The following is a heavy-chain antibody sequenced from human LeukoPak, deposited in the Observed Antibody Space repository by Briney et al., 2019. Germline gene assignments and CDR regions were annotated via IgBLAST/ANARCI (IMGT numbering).Heavy chain of an antibody. Sequence: GGSLRLSCAASGLAFSAYKMHWVRHAPRKGLVWVSRISTDGYTTDYADFVQGRFAASRDNTENTWSLEMNSLRAEDTAVYYCVVGGSPGYWGQGTLVTVSS. D-gene: IGHD2-15*01. CDR3: VVGGSPGY. CDR1: GLAFSAYK. V-gene: IGHV3-74*01. CDR2: ISTDGYTT. J-gene: IGHJ4*02.